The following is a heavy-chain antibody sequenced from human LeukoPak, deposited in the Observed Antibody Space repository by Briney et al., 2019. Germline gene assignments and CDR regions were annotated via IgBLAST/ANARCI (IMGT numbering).Heavy chain of an antibody. CDR3: AKTQEQQLVLSYFDY. Sequence: PGGSLRLSCAASGFTFSSYGMHWVRQAPGKGLEWVAFIRYDGSNKYYADSVKGRFTISRDNSKNTLYLQMNSLRAEDTAVYYCAKTQEQQLVLSYFDYWGQGTLVTVSS. V-gene: IGHV3-30*02. CDR1: GFTFSSYG. CDR2: IRYDGSNK. D-gene: IGHD6-13*01. J-gene: IGHJ4*02.